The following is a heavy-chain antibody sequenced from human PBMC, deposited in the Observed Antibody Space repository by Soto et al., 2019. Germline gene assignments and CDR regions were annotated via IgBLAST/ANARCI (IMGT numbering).Heavy chain of an antibody. CDR3: AEQIDRRAGAFDV. J-gene: IGHJ3*01. CDR2: FSGSGGGT. V-gene: IGHV3-23*01. CDR1: GLTFSSLA. Sequence: PGGSLRLSCAASGLTFSSLAMNWVRQAPGKGLEWVSGFSGSGGGTHYADSVKGRFTFSRHNSKNPLYLQMNRVRAEDTAVYYCAEQIDRRAGAFDVLGQGTLVTVSS.